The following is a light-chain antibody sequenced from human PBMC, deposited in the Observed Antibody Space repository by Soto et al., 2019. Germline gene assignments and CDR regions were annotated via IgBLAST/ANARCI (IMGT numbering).Light chain of an antibody. CDR1: QSVSSN. V-gene: IGKV3-15*01. Sequence: EIVMTQSPATLSVSPGERATLSCRASQSVSSNLAWYQQKPGQAPRLLIYGVSTRATGIPARFSGNGSGTEFTLTISSLQSEDFAVYYCQQYNNWPQTFGQGTKVEIK. CDR2: GVS. J-gene: IGKJ1*01. CDR3: QQYNNWPQT.